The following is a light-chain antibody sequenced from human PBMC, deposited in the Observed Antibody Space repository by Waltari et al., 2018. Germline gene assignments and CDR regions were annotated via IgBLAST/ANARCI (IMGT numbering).Light chain of an antibody. CDR1: ISNIGAGYD. J-gene: IGLJ2*01. CDR3: QSYDNILSGGV. CDR2: GNN. Sequence: QSVLTQPPSVSGAPGQRVTIYCTGSISNIGAGYDVHWYQPLPGTAPKLLIYGNNNRPSGVPDRFSGSKSGTSASLAITGLQSDDEADYYCQSYDNILSGGVFGGGTKLTVL. V-gene: IGLV1-40*01.